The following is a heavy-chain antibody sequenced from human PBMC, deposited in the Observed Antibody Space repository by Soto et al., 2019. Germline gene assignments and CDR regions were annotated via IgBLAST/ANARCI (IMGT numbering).Heavy chain of an antibody. CDR2: IKQDGSEK. V-gene: IGHV3-7*01. CDR3: AGGYCSSTSCYTAIDGMDV. J-gene: IGHJ6*02. D-gene: IGHD2-2*02. CDR1: GFTFSIYW. Sequence: PGGSLRLSCAASGFTFSIYWMSWVRQAPGKGLEWVANIKQDGSEKYYVDSVKGRFTISRDNAKNSLYLQMNSLRAEDTAVYYCAGGYCSSTSCYTAIDGMDVWGQGTTVTVSS.